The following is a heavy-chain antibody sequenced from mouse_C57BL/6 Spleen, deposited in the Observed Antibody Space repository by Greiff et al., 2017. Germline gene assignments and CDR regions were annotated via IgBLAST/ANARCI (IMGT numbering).Heavy chain of an antibody. CDR2: ISSGGSYT. D-gene: IGHD2-1*01. J-gene: IGHJ2*01. V-gene: IGHV5-6*01. CDR1: GFTFSSYG. CDR3: AREDYGNFHFDY. Sequence: DVQLVESGGDLVKPGGSLKLSCAASGFTFSSYGMSWVRQTPDKRLEWVATISSGGSYTYYPDSVKGRFTISRDNAKNTLYLQMSSLKSEDTAMYYCAREDYGNFHFDYWGQGTTLTVSS.